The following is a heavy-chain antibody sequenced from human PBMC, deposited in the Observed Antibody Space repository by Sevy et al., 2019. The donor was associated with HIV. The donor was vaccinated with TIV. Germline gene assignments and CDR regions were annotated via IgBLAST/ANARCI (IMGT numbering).Heavy chain of an antibody. D-gene: IGHD3-22*01. CDR2: FDPEDGET. V-gene: IGHV1-24*01. CDR3: ATDDITMIPYGLDV. J-gene: IGHJ6*02. CDR1: GYTLTELS. Sequence: ASVKVSCKVSGYTLTELSMHWVRQPPGKGLEWMGRFDPEDGETIYAQKFLGRLTMTEDTSTGTAYKDLSSLRSEDTAVYYCATDDITMIPYGLDVWGQGTMVTVSS.